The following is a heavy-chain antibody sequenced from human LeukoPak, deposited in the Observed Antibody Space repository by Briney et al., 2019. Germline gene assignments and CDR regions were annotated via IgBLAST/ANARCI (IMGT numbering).Heavy chain of an antibody. Sequence: SETLSLTCTVSGGSISSGPYYWIWIRQHPGKGLEWIGYITYSGNTYYYPALNSRVTVSLDTSKTQFSLKLSSVTAADTAVYYCARIAYDALDSYYYGMDVWGQGTTVIVSS. V-gene: IGHV4-31*03. CDR1: GGSISSGPYY. CDR3: ARIAYDALDSYYYGMDV. J-gene: IGHJ6*02. CDR2: ITYSGNT. D-gene: IGHD3-3*01.